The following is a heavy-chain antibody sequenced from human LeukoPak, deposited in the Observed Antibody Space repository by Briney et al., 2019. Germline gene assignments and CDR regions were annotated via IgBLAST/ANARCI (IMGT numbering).Heavy chain of an antibody. Sequence: GASVKVSCKASGGTFGSYAISWVRQAPGQGLEWMGRIIPILGIANYAQKFQGRVTITADKSTSTAYMELSSLRSEDTAVYYCARVGLSIAVAGNLDYWGQGTLVTVSS. J-gene: IGHJ4*02. CDR3: ARVGLSIAVAGNLDY. V-gene: IGHV1-69*04. CDR1: GGTFGSYA. CDR2: IIPILGIA. D-gene: IGHD6-19*01.